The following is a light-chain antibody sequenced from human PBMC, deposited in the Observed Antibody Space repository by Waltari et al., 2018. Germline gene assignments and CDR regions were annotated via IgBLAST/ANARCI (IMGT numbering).Light chain of an antibody. CDR3: AAWDDSLRAKFV. V-gene: IGLV1-47*01. J-gene: IGLJ1*01. Sequence: QSVLTQPPSASGTPGPRVTISCSGSSSNVGSNYVSWYHQLPGTAPKLLIYRNDPRPSGVPVRFSASKSGTLASLAISGLRSDDEADYYCAAWDDSLRAKFVFGTGTKVTVL. CDR2: RND. CDR1: SSNVGSNY.